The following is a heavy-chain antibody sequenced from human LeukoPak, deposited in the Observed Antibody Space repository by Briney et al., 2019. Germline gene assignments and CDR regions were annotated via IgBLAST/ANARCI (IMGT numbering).Heavy chain of an antibody. D-gene: IGHD3-16*01. Sequence: SQTLSLTCAISGDSVSSNSVAWNWIRQSPSRGLEWLGRTYYRSKWYVDYAVSLKGRITINPDTSKNQFSLQLNSVTPDDTAVYYCARLIGSSWFDSWGQGTLVTVSS. V-gene: IGHV6-1*01. CDR3: ARLIGSSWFDS. CDR1: GDSVSSNSVA. CDR2: TYYRSKWYV. J-gene: IGHJ5*01.